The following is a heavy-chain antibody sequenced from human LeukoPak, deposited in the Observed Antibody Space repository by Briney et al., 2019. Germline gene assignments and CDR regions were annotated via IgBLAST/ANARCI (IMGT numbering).Heavy chain of an antibody. V-gene: IGHV3-9*01. CDR3: AKASSSGSESTIFDY. CDR1: GFTFDDYA. CDR2: ISWNSGSI. Sequence: GRSLRLSCAASGFTFDDYAMHWVRQAPGKGLEWVSGISWNSGSIGYADSVKGRFTISRDNAKNSLYLQMNSLRAEDTALYYCAKASSSGSESTIFDYWGQGTLVTVSS. J-gene: IGHJ4*02. D-gene: IGHD3-22*01.